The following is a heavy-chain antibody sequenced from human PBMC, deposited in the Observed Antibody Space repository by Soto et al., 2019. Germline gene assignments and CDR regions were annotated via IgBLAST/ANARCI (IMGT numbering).Heavy chain of an antibody. J-gene: IGHJ4*02. Sequence: SSETLSLTCTVSVGSISSYYWTLIRQPPGKGLECICYIYHSGNTNYNPSLKSRVTISLDTSKNKFSLKLSSVTAADTAVYYCERRSFSAWYYEYWGQGTMVTVSS. CDR2: IYHSGNT. V-gene: IGHV4-59*01. D-gene: IGHD6-19*01. CDR1: VGSISSYY. CDR3: ERRSFSAWYYEY.